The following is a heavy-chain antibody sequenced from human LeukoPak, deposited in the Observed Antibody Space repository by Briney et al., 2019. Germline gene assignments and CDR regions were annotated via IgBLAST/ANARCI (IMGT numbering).Heavy chain of an antibody. CDR1: GFTFSSYE. J-gene: IGHJ3*02. V-gene: IGHV3-48*03. D-gene: IGHD5-24*01. CDR2: ISRSGSNI. CDR3: ARAYRDGYNRDAFDI. Sequence: GGSLRLSCAASGFTFSSYEMNWVRQAPGKGLEWVSYISRSGSNIYYADSVKGRFTISRDNAKNSLYLQMNSLRAEDTAVYYCARAYRDGYNRDAFDIWGQGTMVTVSS.